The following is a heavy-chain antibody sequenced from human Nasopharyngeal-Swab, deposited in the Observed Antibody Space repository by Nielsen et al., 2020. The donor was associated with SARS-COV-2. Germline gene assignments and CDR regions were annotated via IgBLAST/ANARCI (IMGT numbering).Heavy chain of an antibody. D-gene: IGHD3-10*01. CDR3: ARERGRGGIWNYYYYMDV. J-gene: IGHJ6*03. V-gene: IGHV4-39*07. CDR2: IYYNGST. CDR1: GGSLSSSSYY. Sequence: SETLSLTCTVAGGSLSSSSYYWGWIRQPPGKGLEWVGSIYYNGSTYYNPSLKSRVTISVDRSKNQFSLKLSSVTSADTAVYYCARERGRGGIWNYYYYMDVWGKGTTVTVSS.